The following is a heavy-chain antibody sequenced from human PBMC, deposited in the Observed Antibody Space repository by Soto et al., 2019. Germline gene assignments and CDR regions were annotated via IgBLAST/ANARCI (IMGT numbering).Heavy chain of an antibody. CDR3: ATLVTTRCTRPSYY. CDR1: GGSISSSNG. V-gene: IGHV4-4*02. CDR2: ISHCGIT. D-gene: IGHD4-4*01. J-gene: IGHJ6*01. Sequence: QVHLQESGPGLVKPSGTLSLTCAVYGGSISSSNGWSWFRQPPGKGLEWIWEISHCGITHYNPSLKSRVTISGDKSNNQFSLKLRSVTAADTAVYYCATLVTTRCTRPSYY.